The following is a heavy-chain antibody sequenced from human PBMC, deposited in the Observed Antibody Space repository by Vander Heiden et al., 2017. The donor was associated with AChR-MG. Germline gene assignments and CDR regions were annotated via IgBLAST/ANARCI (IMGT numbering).Heavy chain of an antibody. D-gene: IGHD3-9*01. CDR3: ARVGYFDYHLPLPFYGMDV. CDR2: IWYDGSNK. V-gene: IGHV3-33*01. Sequence: QVQLVESGGGVVQPGRSLRLPCAASGFTFSSYGMHWVRQAPGKGLEWVAVIWYDGSNKYYADSVKGRFTISRDNSKNTLYLQMNSLRAEDTAVYYCARVGYFDYHLPLPFYGMDVWGQGTTVTVSS. CDR1: GFTFSSYG. J-gene: IGHJ6*02.